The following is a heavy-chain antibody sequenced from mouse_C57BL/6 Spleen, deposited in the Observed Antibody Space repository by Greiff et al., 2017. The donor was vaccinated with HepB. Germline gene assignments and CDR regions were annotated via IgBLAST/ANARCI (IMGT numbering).Heavy chain of an antibody. Sequence: QVQLQQSGAELVRPGASVKLSCKASGYTFTDYYINWVKQRPGQGLEWIARIYPGSGNTYYNEKFKGKATLTAEKSSSTAYMQLSSLTSEDSAVYFCASGLWLRRDYYAMDYWGQGTSVTVSS. V-gene: IGHV1-76*01. D-gene: IGHD2-2*01. CDR3: ASGLWLRRDYYAMDY. CDR1: GYTFTDYY. J-gene: IGHJ4*01. CDR2: IYPGSGNT.